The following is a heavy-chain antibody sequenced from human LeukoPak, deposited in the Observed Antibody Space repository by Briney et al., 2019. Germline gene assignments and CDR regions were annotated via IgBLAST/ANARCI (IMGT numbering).Heavy chain of an antibody. V-gene: IGHV3-23*01. CDR3: AKQIGDFGVVTGFDY. J-gene: IGHJ4*02. CDR2: ISTGGGST. D-gene: IGHD3-3*01. CDR1: GFTFTSCA. Sequence: GGSLRLSCAASGFTFTSCAMIWVRQAPGKGLEWVSSISTGGGSTYYADSVKGRFTISRDNSKNTVSLQMNSLRAEDTAVYYCAKQIGDFGVVTGFDYWGQGTVVTVSS.